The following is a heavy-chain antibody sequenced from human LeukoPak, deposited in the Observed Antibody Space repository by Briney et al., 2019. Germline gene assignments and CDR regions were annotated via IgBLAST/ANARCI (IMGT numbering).Heavy chain of an antibody. D-gene: IGHD4-23*01. CDR3: ARVRPTVVGYDAFDI. CDR2: IYYSGST. J-gene: IGHJ3*02. V-gene: IGHV4-31*03. CDR1: GGSISSGGYY. Sequence: SQTLSLTCTVSGGSISSGGYYRSWIRQHPGKGLEWIGYIYYSGSTYYNPSLKSRVTISVDTSKNQFSLKLSSVTAADTAVYYCARVRPTVVGYDAFDIWGQGTMVTVSS.